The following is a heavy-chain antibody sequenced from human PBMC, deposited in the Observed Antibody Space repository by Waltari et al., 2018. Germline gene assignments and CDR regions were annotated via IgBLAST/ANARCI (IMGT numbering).Heavy chain of an antibody. D-gene: IGHD2-15*01. J-gene: IGHJ4*02. CDR1: GGSIDSSHNY. CDR2: RYYSGGT. V-gene: IGHV4-39*01. Sequence: QVQLQESGPGLVKPSETLSLTCTVSGGSIDSSHNYWSWIRQPPGKGLVWIGSRYYSGGTDYNPSLKSRVTISVDTSKNQFSLNLSSVTAADTAVYYCVQLPGYWGQGTLVTVSS. CDR3: VQLPGY.